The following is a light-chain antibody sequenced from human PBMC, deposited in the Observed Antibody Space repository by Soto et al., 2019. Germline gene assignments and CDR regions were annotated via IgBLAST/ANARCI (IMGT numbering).Light chain of an antibody. CDR3: QQYYAPPAT. CDR2: WAS. CDR1: QSILYTSSNKNY. V-gene: IGKV4-1*01. Sequence: DIVMTQSPDSLAVSLGERATINCKSSQSILYTSSNKNYLAWYQQKPGQPPKLLIVWASIREPGVPDRITGSGSGTDFTLTISSLQAEDVAVYYCQQYYAPPATFGQGTKVEI. J-gene: IGKJ1*01.